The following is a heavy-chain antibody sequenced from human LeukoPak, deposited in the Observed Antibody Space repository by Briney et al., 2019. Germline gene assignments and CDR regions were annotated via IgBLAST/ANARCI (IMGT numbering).Heavy chain of an antibody. CDR2: INQVGSRI. Sequence: GGSLRLSCAASGFTVSDYWMIWVRQAPGKGLEWVANINQVGSRIYYVDSVKGRFTVSRDNAETSLYLQMNSLRAEDTAVYYCRGAGGPFDYWGQGTLVTVSS. D-gene: IGHD2-8*02. J-gene: IGHJ4*02. V-gene: IGHV3-7*04. CDR1: GFTVSDYW. CDR3: RGAGGPFDY.